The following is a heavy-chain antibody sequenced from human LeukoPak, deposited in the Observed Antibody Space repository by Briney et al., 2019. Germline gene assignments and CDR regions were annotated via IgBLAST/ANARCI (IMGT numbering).Heavy chain of an antibody. CDR1: GITFSGYA. Sequence: GGSLRLSCAASGITFSGYAMTWVRQVPGRGLEWVSDISGRGENTYYADSVKGRFTISRDNSKNTLYLQMNSLRAEDTAVYYCAKPRFPVVMVAATEDYWGQGTRVTVSS. J-gene: IGHJ4*02. V-gene: IGHV3-23*01. D-gene: IGHD2-15*01. CDR3: AKPRFPVVMVAATEDY. CDR2: ISGRGENT.